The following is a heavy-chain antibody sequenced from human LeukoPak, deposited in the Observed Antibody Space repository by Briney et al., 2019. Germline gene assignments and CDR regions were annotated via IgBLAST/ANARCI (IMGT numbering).Heavy chain of an antibody. Sequence: GGSLRLSCVASGFTFSNYWMSWVRQAPGKGLEWVANIKHDGGETYYVESVRGRFTISRDNAKNAVSLQMNSLRDEDTAVYYCTRSGIYSSAWSDYWGQGTLVTVSS. CDR2: IKHDGGET. J-gene: IGHJ4*02. CDR1: GFTFSNYW. CDR3: TRSGIYSSAWSDY. V-gene: IGHV3-7*01. D-gene: IGHD6-19*01.